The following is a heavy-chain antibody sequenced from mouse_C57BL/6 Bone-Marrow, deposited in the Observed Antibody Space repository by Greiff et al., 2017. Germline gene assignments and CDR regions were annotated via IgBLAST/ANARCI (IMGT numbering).Heavy chain of an antibody. Sequence: EVHLVESGGGLVQPGGSLKLSCAASGFTFSDYYMYWVRQTPEKRLEWVAYISNGGGSTYYPDTVKGRFTISRDNAKNTRYLQMSRLKSEDTAMYYCARHYFLYDGYFDYWGQGTTLTVSS. J-gene: IGHJ2*01. V-gene: IGHV5-12*01. CDR2: ISNGGGST. CDR1: GFTFSDYY. D-gene: IGHD2-3*01. CDR3: ARHYFLYDGYFDY.